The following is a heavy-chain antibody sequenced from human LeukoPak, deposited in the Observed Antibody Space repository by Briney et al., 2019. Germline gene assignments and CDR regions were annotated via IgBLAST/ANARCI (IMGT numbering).Heavy chain of an antibody. Sequence: SETLSLTCTDSGGSISSYSWSWIRQPAGKGLEWSGRIYTSGSTNYNPPLKSRVTISVDKSKNQFSLKLSSVTAADTAVYYCARGAAAAGTDYWGQGTLVTVSS. CDR3: ARGAAAAGTDY. J-gene: IGHJ4*02. CDR1: GGSISSYS. CDR2: IYTSGST. V-gene: IGHV4-4*07. D-gene: IGHD6-13*01.